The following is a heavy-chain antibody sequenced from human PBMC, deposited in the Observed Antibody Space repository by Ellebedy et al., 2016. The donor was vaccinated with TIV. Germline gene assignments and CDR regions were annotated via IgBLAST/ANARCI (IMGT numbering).Heavy chain of an antibody. Sequence: SVKVSXKASGGTFSSYAISWVRQAPGQGLEWMGRIIPILGIANYAQKFQGRVTITADKSTSTAYMELSSLRSEDTAVYYCARGEYCSGGSCYSGRYFDYWGQGTLVTVSS. J-gene: IGHJ4*02. CDR1: GGTFSSYA. V-gene: IGHV1-69*04. CDR2: IIPILGIA. D-gene: IGHD2-15*01. CDR3: ARGEYCSGGSCYSGRYFDY.